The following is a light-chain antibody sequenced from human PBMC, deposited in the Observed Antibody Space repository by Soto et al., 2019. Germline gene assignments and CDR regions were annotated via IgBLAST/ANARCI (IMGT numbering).Light chain of an antibody. CDR1: SSDVGGYNY. Sequence: QSALTQPPSASGSPGQSVAISCTGTSSDVGGYNYVSWYQQHPGKAPKLMIYEVNKRPSGVPDRFSGSKSGNTASLTVSGRQAGDEADYYCSSYAGSSNVFGTGTKVTVL. CDR3: SSYAGSSNV. CDR2: EVN. J-gene: IGLJ1*01. V-gene: IGLV2-8*01.